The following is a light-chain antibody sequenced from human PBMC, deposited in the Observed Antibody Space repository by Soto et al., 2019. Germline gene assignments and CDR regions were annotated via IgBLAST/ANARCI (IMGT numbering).Light chain of an antibody. CDR2: DAY. Sequence: EVVLTQSPVTPSLSPGEIATLSCRASQSFRGLLAWYQQKPGQAPRLLIYDAYNRATGIPPRFSGSGSGTAFTLTISSLEPEDSAVYYGQQRHMWPITFGQGTRLEIK. V-gene: IGKV3-11*01. CDR3: QQRHMWPIT. J-gene: IGKJ5*01. CDR1: QSFRGL.